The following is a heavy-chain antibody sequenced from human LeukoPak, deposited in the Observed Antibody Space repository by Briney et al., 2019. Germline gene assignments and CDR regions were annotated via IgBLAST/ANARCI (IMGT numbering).Heavy chain of an antibody. J-gene: IGHJ4*02. CDR2: MNPNSGDT. D-gene: IGHD3-22*01. V-gene: IGHV1-8*01. Sequence: ASVKVSCKASGYTFTTYDITWVRQATGQGLEWMGWMNPNSGDTAYAQKFQGRVAMTRDTSISTAYMELSSLRSEDTVVYYCARGLGDYYDTSGYYYAVPAHWGQGTLVTVSS. CDR3: ARGLGDYYDTSGYYYAVPAH. CDR1: GYTFTTYD.